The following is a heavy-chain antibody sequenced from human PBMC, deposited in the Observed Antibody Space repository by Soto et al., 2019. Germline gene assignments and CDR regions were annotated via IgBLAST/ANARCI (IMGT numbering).Heavy chain of an antibody. J-gene: IGHJ6*01. V-gene: IGHV3-7*01. Sequence: GGSLRLSCAASGFTFSSYWMSWVRQAPGKGLEWVANIKQDGSEKYYVDSVKGRFTISRDNAKNSLYLQMNSLRAEDTAVYYCARVGGYCSSNSCQAGYYYYGMDVWGQGTTVTAPQ. CDR2: IKQDGSEK. CDR1: GFTFSSYW. D-gene: IGHD2-2*01. CDR3: ARVGGYCSSNSCQAGYYYYGMDV.